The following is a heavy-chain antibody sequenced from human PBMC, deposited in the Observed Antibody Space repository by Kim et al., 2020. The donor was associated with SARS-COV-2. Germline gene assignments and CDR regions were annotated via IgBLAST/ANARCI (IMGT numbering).Heavy chain of an antibody. D-gene: IGHD3-3*01. V-gene: IGHV4-34*01. CDR1: GGSFSGYY. CDR2: INHSGST. CDR3: ARGQKDSSWQTYDFWSGYQRTQNGNWFDP. Sequence: SETLSLTCAVYGGSFSGYYWSWIRQPPGKGLEWIGEINHSGSTNYNPSLKSRVTISVDTSKNKFSLKLSSVTAADTAVYYCARGQKDSSWQTYDFWSGYQRTQNGNWFDPWGQGTLVTVSS. J-gene: IGHJ5*02.